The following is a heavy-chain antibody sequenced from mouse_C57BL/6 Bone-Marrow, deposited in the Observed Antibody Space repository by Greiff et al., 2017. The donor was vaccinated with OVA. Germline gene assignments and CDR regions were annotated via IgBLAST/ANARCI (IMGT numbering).Heavy chain of an antibody. V-gene: IGHV5-12*01. CDR2: ISNGGGST. Sequence: EVQVVESGGGLVQPGGSLKLSCAASGFTFSDYYMYWVRQTPEKRLEWVAYISNGGGSTYYPDTVKGRFTISRDNAKNTLYLQMSRLKSEETAMYYCARHGTTVVPFAYWGQGTLVTVSA. D-gene: IGHD1-1*01. CDR3: ARHGTTVVPFAY. CDR1: GFTFSDYY. J-gene: IGHJ3*01.